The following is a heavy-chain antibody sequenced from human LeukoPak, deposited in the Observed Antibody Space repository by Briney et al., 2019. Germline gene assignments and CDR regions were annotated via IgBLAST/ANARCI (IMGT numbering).Heavy chain of an antibody. CDR1: GGSISSYY. Sequence: SETLSLTCTVSGGSISSYYWSWIRQPPGKGLEWIGYIYYSGSTNYNPSLKSRVTMSVDTSKNQFSLKLSSVTAADTAVYYCARDDSSSWSYFDYWGQGTLVTVSS. CDR3: ARDDSSSWSYFDY. V-gene: IGHV4-59*12. J-gene: IGHJ4*02. CDR2: IYYSGST. D-gene: IGHD6-13*01.